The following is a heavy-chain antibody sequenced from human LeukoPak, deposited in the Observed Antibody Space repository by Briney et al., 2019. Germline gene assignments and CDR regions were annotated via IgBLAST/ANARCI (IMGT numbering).Heavy chain of an antibody. CDR1: GFTFSSYA. CDR2: ISGSGDST. V-gene: IGHV3-23*01. Sequence: PGGSLRLSCAASGFTFSSYAMSWVRQAPGKGLEWVSTISGSGDSTYYADSVKGRFTISRDSARNTLYLQMSSLRAEDTAVYYCATDSGRGFSFWGQGTMVTVSS. D-gene: IGHD3-10*01. CDR3: ATDSGRGFSF. J-gene: IGHJ3*01.